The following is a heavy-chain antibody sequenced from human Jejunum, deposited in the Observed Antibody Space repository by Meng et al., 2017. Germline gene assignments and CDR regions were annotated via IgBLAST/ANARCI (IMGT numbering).Heavy chain of an antibody. D-gene: IGHD6-6*01. J-gene: IGHJ4*02. Sequence: GPVTGLGPGLVRPSGTLSLTCTVSGGSVSSAAYYWNWIRQPPGKGLEWIGYIYYSGGTTYSPSLNSRVTISIDTAKNQVSLKVSSVTAADTAVYYCAHSSSSSSFGFDYWGQGTLVTVSS. CDR2: IYYSGGT. CDR1: GGSVSSAAYY. CDR3: AHSSSSSSFGFDY. V-gene: IGHV4-61*08.